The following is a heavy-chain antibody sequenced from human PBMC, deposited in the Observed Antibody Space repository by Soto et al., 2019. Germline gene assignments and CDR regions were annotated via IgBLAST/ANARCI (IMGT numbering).Heavy chain of an antibody. D-gene: IGHD6-19*01. CDR1: GFTFSSYA. Sequence: QPGGSLRLSSAASGFTFSSYAMHWVRQAPGKGLEWVGIISYEENNKYYEASVKGRYTTSRNNSKNTLLLQINSLRAEDTAVYHCASHSGFDSSGWYDYFDYWGHGTLVTDAS. CDR3: ASHSGFDSSGWYDYFDY. V-gene: IGHV3-30-3*01. CDR2: ISYEENNK. J-gene: IGHJ4*01.